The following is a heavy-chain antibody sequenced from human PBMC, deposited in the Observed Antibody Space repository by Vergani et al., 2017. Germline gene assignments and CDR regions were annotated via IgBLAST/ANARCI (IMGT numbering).Heavy chain of an antibody. CDR2: IKSDGSIT. CDR3: VRSRCSGPCFMSNWFDS. D-gene: IGHD5-12*01. J-gene: IGHJ5*01. V-gene: IGHV3-74*01. CDR1: GFSFSGCW. Sequence: EVQLVESGGGLIHPGGSLRLSCEGSGFSFSGCWMHWVRQSPEKGLVWVSRIKSDGSITNYADSVKGRFTISRDNAKNTLYLEMNSLRGDDTAIYYCVRSRCSGPCFMSNWFDSWGQGTLVTVSS.